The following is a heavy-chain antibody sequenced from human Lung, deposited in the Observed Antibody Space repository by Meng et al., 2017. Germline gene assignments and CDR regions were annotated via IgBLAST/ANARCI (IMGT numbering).Heavy chain of an antibody. CDR3: ARGTPGRSYSDY. J-gene: IGHJ4*02. D-gene: IGHD3-10*01. V-gene: IGHV1-18*01. CDR1: DDTFTGYG. Sequence: QGQPVQAGPEGKKQGGAGKVSCKASDDTFTGYGVSWVRQAPGQGLEWMAWLGAHDGDTSHAPKFQGRVTVSADRPTATAYMELRSLRSDDTAVYYCARGTPGRSYSDYWGQGTLVTVSS. CDR2: LGAHDGDT.